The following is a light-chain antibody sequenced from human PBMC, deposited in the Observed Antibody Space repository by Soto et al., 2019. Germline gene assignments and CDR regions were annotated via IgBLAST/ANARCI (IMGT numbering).Light chain of an antibody. CDR1: QGIGNS. Sequence: DIPMTQSPSSLSASVGDRVTITCRPSQGIGNSLAWYQQKPGKVPKLLIHAASTLLSGVPSRFSGSGSGTDFTLTISRLQPEDVATYYCQKYDSAPTFGQGTKVEIK. CDR2: AAS. V-gene: IGKV1-27*01. CDR3: QKYDSAPT. J-gene: IGKJ1*01.